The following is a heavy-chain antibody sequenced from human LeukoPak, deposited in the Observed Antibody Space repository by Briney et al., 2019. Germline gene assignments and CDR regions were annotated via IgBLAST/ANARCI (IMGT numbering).Heavy chain of an antibody. D-gene: IGHD2-21*02. CDR3: ARDRLVWVTGPCYYYYGMDV. CDR2: INTNTGNP. CDR1: GYTFTSYA. J-gene: IGHJ6*02. Sequence: GASVKVSCKASGYTFTSYAMNWVRQAPGQGLEWMGWINTNTGNPTYAQGFTGRFVFPLDTSVSTAYLQISSLKAEDTAVYYCARDRLVWVTGPCYYYYGMDVWGQGTTVTVSS. V-gene: IGHV7-4-1*02.